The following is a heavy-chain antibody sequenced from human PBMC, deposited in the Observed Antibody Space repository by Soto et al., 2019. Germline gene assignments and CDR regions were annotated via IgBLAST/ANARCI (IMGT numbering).Heavy chain of an antibody. CDR1: GYTFISHG. J-gene: IGHJ6*02. D-gene: IGHD2-2*01. CDR2: ISGKNGNT. Sequence: QVQLVQSGAEVKKPGAAVKVSCKASGYTFISHGISWVRQAPGQGLEWMGWISGKNGNTNYAQKFQGRVTLTTDTSTSTAYLELRSLRSDDTAVDYCARVSSSIVVVPDYGMDVWGQGTTVTVSS. V-gene: IGHV1-18*04. CDR3: ARVSSSIVVVPDYGMDV.